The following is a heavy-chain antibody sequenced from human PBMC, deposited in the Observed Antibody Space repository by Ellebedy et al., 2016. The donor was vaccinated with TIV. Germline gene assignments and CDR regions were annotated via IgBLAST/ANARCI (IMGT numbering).Heavy chain of an antibody. V-gene: IGHV4-31*03. J-gene: IGHJ4*02. Sequence: MPSETLSLTCSVSGGSVSSTRYYWAWIRQPPGKGLEWIGYVYYSGATYYNPSLKSRITISVDTSKNQFSLKLSSVTAADTAVYYCARGRPRPDYGLSDYWGQGTLVTVSS. CDR2: VYYSGAT. D-gene: IGHD4-17*01. CDR3: ARGRPRPDYGLSDY. CDR1: GGSVSSTRYY.